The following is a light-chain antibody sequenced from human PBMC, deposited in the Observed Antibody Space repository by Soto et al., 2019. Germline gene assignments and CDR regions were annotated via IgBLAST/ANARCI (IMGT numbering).Light chain of an antibody. CDR2: DAS. CDR1: QDISNY. J-gene: IGKJ3*01. V-gene: IGKV1-33*01. CDR3: QQYDNLPP. Sequence: DIQMTQSPSSLSASVGDRVTITCRASQDISNYLNWYQQKPGKAPKLLIYDASNLETGVPSRFSGSGSGTDFTFTISSLQPEDIATYYCQQYDNLPPFGPGTKVDIK.